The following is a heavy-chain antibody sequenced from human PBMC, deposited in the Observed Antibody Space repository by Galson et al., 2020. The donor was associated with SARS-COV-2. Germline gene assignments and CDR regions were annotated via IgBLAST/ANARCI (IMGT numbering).Heavy chain of an antibody. CDR1: GGSFKNYY. D-gene: IGHD2-2*01. Sequence: SETLSLTCAVYGGSFKNYYWTWIRQSPGKGLQWIGEINHRGSTNYDPSLQGRVAMSVDTSKNQFSLRLSSVTAAYTAVYYCVRGAEVRRIIVVGPYYYTYMDVWGGGTAVTVSS. J-gene: IGHJ6*03. CDR3: VRGAEVRRIIVVGPYYYTYMDV. CDR2: INHRGST. V-gene: IGHV4-34*01.